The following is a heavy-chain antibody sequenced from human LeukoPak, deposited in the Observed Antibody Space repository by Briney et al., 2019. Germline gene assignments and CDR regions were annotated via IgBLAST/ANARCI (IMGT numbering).Heavy chain of an antibody. CDR2: IDISGGAT. Sequence: GGSLRLSCVASGFAFISHAMCWVRQAPGKGLEWVSSIDISGGATWYADSVRGRFTISRDNSKDTLYLQMTSLRVEDTALYYCANEIRPNDYWGQGTLVSVSS. D-gene: IGHD3-16*01. CDR3: ANEIRPNDY. J-gene: IGHJ4*02. V-gene: IGHV3-23*05. CDR1: GFAFISHA.